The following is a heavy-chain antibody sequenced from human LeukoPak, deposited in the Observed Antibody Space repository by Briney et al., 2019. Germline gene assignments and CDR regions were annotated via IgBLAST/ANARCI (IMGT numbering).Heavy chain of an antibody. V-gene: IGHV3-30*02. Sequence: PGGSLRLSCAASGFTFSSYGMHWVRQAPGKGLEWVAFIRYDGSNKYYADSVKGRFTISRDNSKNTLYLQMNSLRAEDTAVYYCAKDEDRGFYVWGSYRLVCWGQGTLVTVSS. J-gene: IGHJ4*02. D-gene: IGHD3-16*02. CDR2: IRYDGSNK. CDR3: AKDEDRGFYVWGSYRLVC. CDR1: GFTFSSYG.